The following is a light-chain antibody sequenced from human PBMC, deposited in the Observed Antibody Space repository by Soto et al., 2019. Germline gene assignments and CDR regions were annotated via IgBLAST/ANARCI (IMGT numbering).Light chain of an antibody. J-gene: IGLJ2*01. CDR1: SSDVGGYNY. CDR2: EVS. CDR3: SSYAGTNIFVV. Sequence: QSALTQPRSASGSPGQSVTISCTGTSSDVGGYNYVSWYQQHPGKAPKLMIYEVSKRPSGVPDRFSGSKSGNTASLTVSGLQPEDEADYYCSSYAGTNIFVVFGGGTKLTVL. V-gene: IGLV2-8*01.